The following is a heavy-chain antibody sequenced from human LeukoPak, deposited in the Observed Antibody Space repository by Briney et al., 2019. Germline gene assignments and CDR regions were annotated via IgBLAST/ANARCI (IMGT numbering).Heavy chain of an antibody. Sequence: GGSLXXSCAASGFSFSSYAMSWVRQAPGKGLEWVSGISGSGGSTYYTDSVKGRFTISRDNSKNTLYLQMNSLRAEDTAVYYXAXXLXASXDYRLGPLDYWGQGTLVTVSS. J-gene: IGHJ4*02. D-gene: IGHD4-17*01. CDR2: ISGSGGST. CDR1: GFSFSSYA. CDR3: AXXLXASXDYRLGPLDY. V-gene: IGHV3-23*01.